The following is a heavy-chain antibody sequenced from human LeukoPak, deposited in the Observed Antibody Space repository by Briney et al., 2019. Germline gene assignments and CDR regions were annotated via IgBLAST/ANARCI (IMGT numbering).Heavy chain of an antibody. CDR3: ARAGLGAFDI. CDR2: IDWNGGST. CDR1: GFTFDDYG. J-gene: IGHJ3*02. Sequence: GGSLRLSCAASGFTFDDYGMNWVRQAPGKGLEWVSGIDWNGGSTGYADSVKGRFTISRDNAKNSLYLQMNSLRAEGTALYYCARAGLGAFDIWGQGTMVTVSS. V-gene: IGHV3-20*04.